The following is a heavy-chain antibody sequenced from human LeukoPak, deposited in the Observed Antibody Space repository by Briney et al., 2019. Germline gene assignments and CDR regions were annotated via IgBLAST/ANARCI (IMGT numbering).Heavy chain of an antibody. D-gene: IGHD2-2*02. V-gene: IGHV1-2*02. CDR1: GYTFTSYG. Sequence: ASVKVSCKASGYTFTSYGISWVRQAPGQGLEWMGWINPNSGGTNYAQKFQGRVTMTRDTSISTAYMELSRLRSDDTAVYYCARGVVVVPAAIADYMDVWGKGTTVTVSS. CDR3: ARGVVVVPAAIADYMDV. CDR2: INPNSGGT. J-gene: IGHJ6*03.